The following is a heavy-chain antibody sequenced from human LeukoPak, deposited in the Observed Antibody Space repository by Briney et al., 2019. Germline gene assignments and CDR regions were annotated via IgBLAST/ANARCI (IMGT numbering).Heavy chain of an antibody. D-gene: IGHD1-7*01. CDR2: IWYDGSNK. CDR1: GFTFSTYG. J-gene: IGHJ5*02. V-gene: IGHV3-33*06. Sequence: TGGSLRLSCAASGFTFSTYGMHWVRQAPGRGLEWGAVIWYDGSNKDYADSVKGRFTISRDNSKNTLFLQMNSLRAEDTAVYYCAKDAWYNWNYASWFDPWGQGTLVTVSS. CDR3: AKDAWYNWNYASWFDP.